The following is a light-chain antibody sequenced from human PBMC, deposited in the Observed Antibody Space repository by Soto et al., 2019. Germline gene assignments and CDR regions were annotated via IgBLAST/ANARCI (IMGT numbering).Light chain of an antibody. CDR1: ISDVGTYNL. V-gene: IGLV2-23*02. CDR2: EVS. Sequence: QSALTQPASVSGSPGQSITISCTGTISDVGTYNLVSWSQQHPGKAPKLMIFEVSGRPSGVSNRFSGSKSGNAASLTISGLQAEDEADYYCCSYAGGATYVFGTGTKVTVL. J-gene: IGLJ1*01. CDR3: CSYAGGATYV.